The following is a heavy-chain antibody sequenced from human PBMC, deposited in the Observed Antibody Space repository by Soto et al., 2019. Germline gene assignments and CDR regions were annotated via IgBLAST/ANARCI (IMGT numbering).Heavy chain of an antibody. J-gene: IGHJ3*02. CDR1: GCTFSSYA. V-gene: IGHV3-30-3*01. Sequence: GESLKISCAASGCTFSSYAMHWVRQAPGKGLEWVAVISYDGSNKYYADSVKGRFTISRDNSKNTLYLQMNSLRAEDTAVYYCEREASGYYDILTGYYNVRTRGNDAFDIWGQGTMVTVS. D-gene: IGHD3-9*01. CDR3: EREASGYYDILTGYYNVRTRGNDAFDI. CDR2: ISYDGSNK.